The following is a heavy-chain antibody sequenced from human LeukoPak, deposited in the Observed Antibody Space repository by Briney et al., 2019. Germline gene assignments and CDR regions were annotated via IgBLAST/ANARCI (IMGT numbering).Heavy chain of an antibody. CDR2: ISYDGSNK. V-gene: IGHV3-30-3*01. D-gene: IGHD6-13*01. CDR3: ARGGSEQQLLFDP. Sequence: GGSLRLCCAASGFTFSSYAMHWVRQATGKGLEWVAVISYDGSNKYYADSVKGRFTISRDNSKNTLYLQMNSLRAEDAAVYYCARGGSEQQLLFDPWGQGTLVTVSS. CDR1: GFTFSSYA. J-gene: IGHJ5*02.